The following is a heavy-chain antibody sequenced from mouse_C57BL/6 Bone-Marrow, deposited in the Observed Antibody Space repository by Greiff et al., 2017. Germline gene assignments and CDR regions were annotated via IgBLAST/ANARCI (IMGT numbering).Heavy chain of an antibody. CDR2: INPGSGGT. Sequence: VQLQQSGAELVRPGTSVKVSCKASGYAFTNYLIEWVKQRPGQGLEWIGVINPGSGGTNYNEKFKGKATLTADKSSSTAYMQLSSLTSEDSAVYFCAISTMVTGYFDYWGQGTTLTVSS. CDR3: AISTMVTGYFDY. D-gene: IGHD2-2*01. CDR1: GYAFTNYL. J-gene: IGHJ2*01. V-gene: IGHV1-54*01.